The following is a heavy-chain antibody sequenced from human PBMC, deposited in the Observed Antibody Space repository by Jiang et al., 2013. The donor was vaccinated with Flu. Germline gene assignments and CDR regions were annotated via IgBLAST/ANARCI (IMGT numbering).Heavy chain of an antibody. Sequence: VQLLESGGGVVQPGTSLRLSCAASGFTFMNYAIHWVRQAPGKGLEWVAVIAYDGSNKYYANSVKGRFTISRDNSKNTLYLQMNSLRGEDTAVYYCVRAGGADRDGYSFFDSWAR. D-gene: IGHD5-24*01. CDR2: IAYDGSNK. CDR3: VRAGGADRDGYSFFDS. J-gene: IGHJ4*02. V-gene: IGHV3-30*04. CDR1: GFTFMNYA.